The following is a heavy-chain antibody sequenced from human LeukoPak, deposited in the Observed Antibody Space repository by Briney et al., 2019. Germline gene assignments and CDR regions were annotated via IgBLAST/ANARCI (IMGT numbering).Heavy chain of an antibody. V-gene: IGHV3-7*01. Sequence: PGGSLRLSCAASGFTFSSYWMSWVRQAPGKGLEWVANIKQDGSEKYYVDSVKGRFTISRDNAKNSLYLQMNSLRAEDTAVYYCARARPDGDYVSGWVGYYYMDVWGKGTTVTVSS. D-gene: IGHD4-17*01. J-gene: IGHJ6*03. CDR3: ARARPDGDYVSGWVGYYYMDV. CDR1: GFTFSSYW. CDR2: IKQDGSEK.